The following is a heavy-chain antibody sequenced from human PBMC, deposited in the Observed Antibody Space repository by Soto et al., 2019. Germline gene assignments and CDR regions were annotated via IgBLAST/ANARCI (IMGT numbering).Heavy chain of an antibody. CDR3: ARAPYYDFWSGYYPMGYYYYGMDV. V-gene: IGHV1-2*02. CDR1: GYTSTGYY. Sequence: ASVKVSCKASGYTSTGYYMHWVRQAPGQGLEWMGWINPNSGGTNYAQKFQGRVTMTRDTSISTAYMELSRLRSDDTAVYYCARAPYYDFWSGYYPMGYYYYGMDVWGQGTTVTVSS. CDR2: INPNSGGT. J-gene: IGHJ6*02. D-gene: IGHD3-3*01.